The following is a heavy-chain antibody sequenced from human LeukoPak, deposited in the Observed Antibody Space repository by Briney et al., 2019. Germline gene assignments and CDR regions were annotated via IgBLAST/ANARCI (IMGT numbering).Heavy chain of an antibody. CDR1: GGTFSSYA. D-gene: IGHD3-22*01. CDR3: AIDPHHYDRSGREKN. Sequence: SVKVSCKASGGTFSSYAISWVRQAPGQGLEWMGGLIPIFGTADYAQKFQGRVTITADESTSTAYMELSSLRSEDTAVYYCAIDPHHYDRSGREKNWGQGTLVTVSS. CDR2: LIPIFGTA. J-gene: IGHJ4*02. V-gene: IGHV1-69*13.